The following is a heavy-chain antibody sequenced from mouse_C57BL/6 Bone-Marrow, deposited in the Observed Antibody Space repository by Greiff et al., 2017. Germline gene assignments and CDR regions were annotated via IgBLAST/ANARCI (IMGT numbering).Heavy chain of an antibody. D-gene: IGHD1-1*01. CDR1: GYTFTSYW. CDR2: IHPSDSDT. V-gene: IGHV1-74*01. CDR3: SILHYYGSSYDWFAY. J-gene: IGHJ3*01. Sequence: VQLQQPGADLVKPGASVKVSCKASGYTFTSYWMHWVKQRPGQGLEWIGRIHPSDSDTTYNQKFKGKATLTVDKSSSTAYMQLSSLTSEDSAVFYCSILHYYGSSYDWFAYWGQGTLVTVSA.